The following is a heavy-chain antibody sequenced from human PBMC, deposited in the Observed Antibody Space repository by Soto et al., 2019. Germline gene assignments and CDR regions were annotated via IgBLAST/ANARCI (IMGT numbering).Heavy chain of an antibody. V-gene: IGHV3-66*01. CDR1: GFTVSNNY. Sequence: LVESGGGLVQPGGSLRLSCAASGFTVSNNYMSWVRQAPGKGLEWVSLIYSGGSTHYADSVKGRFTISRDNSKNTLYLHMSSLRVEDTAVYYCAGYSHKGDWGQGTLVTVSS. CDR2: IYSGGST. J-gene: IGHJ4*02. D-gene: IGHD1-26*01. CDR3: AGYSHKGD.